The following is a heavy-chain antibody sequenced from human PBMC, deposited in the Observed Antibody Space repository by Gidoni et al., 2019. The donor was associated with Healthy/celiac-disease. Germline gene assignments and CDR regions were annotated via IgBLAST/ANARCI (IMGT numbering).Heavy chain of an antibody. D-gene: IGHD2-21*02. J-gene: IGHJ5*02. CDR3: AKGKRGDYYIVFDP. Sequence: TISRDNSKNTLYLQMNSLRAEDTAVYYCAKGKRGDYYIVFDPWGQGTLVTVSS. V-gene: IGHV3-23*01.